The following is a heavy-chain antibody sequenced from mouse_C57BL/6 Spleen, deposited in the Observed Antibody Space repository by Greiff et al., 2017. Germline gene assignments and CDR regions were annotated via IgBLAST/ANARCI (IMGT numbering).Heavy chain of an antibody. V-gene: IGHV1-69*01. J-gene: IGHJ1*03. D-gene: IGHD2-3*01. CDR3: ARWGDGYWYFDV. CDR2: IDPSDSYT. CDR1: GYTFTSYW. Sequence: QVQLQQPGAELVMPGASVKLSCKASGYTFTSYWMHWVKQRPGQGLEWIGEIDPSDSYTNYNQKFKGKSTLTVDKSSSTAYMQLSSLTSEDSAVXYCARWGDGYWYFDVWGTGTTVTVSS.